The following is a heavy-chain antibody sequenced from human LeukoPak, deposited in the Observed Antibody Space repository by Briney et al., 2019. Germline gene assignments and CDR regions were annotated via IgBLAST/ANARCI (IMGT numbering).Heavy chain of an antibody. CDR1: GFTFSNAW. V-gene: IGHV3-15*07. J-gene: IGHJ4*02. CDR2: IKSKTDGGTT. Sequence: GGSLRLSCAASGFTFSNAWMNWVRQAPGKGLEWVGRIKSKTDGGTTDYAAPVKGRFTTSRDDSKNTLYLQMNSLKTEDTAVYYCSTTYYYDSSEGYWGQGTLVTVSS. CDR3: STTYYYDSSEGY. D-gene: IGHD3-22*01.